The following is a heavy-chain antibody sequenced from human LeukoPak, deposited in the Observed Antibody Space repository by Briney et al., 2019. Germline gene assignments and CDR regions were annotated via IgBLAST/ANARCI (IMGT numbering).Heavy chain of an antibody. CDR1: GFTFSSYA. CDR3: AKSRIAAADDAFDM. J-gene: IGHJ3*02. Sequence: GESLRLSCAASGFTFSSYAMSWVRRAPGKGLEWVSGISISGGSASYADSVKGRFTISRDNPRNTLFMEMSSLRAEDTAVYFCAKSRIAAADDAFDMWGQGTMVT. CDR2: ISISGGSA. V-gene: IGHV3-23*01. D-gene: IGHD6-13*01.